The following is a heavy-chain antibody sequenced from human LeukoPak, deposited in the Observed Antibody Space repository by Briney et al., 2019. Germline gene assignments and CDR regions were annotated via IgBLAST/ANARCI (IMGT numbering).Heavy chain of an antibody. Sequence: GASVKVSCKASGYTFAIYGISWVRQARGQGLEAMAWISAYDGDTNYAQNFEGRDTMTTETSTSTAYMELRSLRSDDTAIYYCARDYCTRGGDCYKEDLFNPWGQGTLVTVSS. D-gene: IGHD2-21*02. J-gene: IGHJ5*02. CDR1: GYTFAIYG. CDR3: ARDYCTRGGDCYKEDLFNP. CDR2: ISAYDGDT. V-gene: IGHV1-18*01.